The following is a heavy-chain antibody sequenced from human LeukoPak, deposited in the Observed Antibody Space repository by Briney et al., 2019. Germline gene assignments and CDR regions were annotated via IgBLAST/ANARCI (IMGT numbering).Heavy chain of an antibody. D-gene: IGHD1-14*01. V-gene: IGHV3-30-3*01. CDR3: ARDFESTTYFNYYFDY. Sequence: GGSLRLSCAASGFTFSSYAMHWVRQAPGKVLEWVAVISYDGSNKYYADSVKGRFTISRDNSKNTLYLQMNSLRAEDTAVSYCARDFESTTYFNYYFDYWGQGTLVTVSS. CDR2: ISYDGSNK. J-gene: IGHJ4*02. CDR1: GFTFSSYA.